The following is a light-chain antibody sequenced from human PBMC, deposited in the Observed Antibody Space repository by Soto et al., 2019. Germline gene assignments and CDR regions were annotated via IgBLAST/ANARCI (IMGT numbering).Light chain of an antibody. CDR2: KAS. CDR3: QQYNSYPWT. J-gene: IGKJ1*01. CDR1: QSISSW. V-gene: IGKV1-5*03. Sequence: DIQMTQSPSTLSASVGDRVTITCRASQSISSWLAWYQQKPGKAPKLLIYKASSLDSGVPSRVSGSGSGTEYTLTISSLQPDDFATYDCQQYNSYPWTFGQGTKVEIK.